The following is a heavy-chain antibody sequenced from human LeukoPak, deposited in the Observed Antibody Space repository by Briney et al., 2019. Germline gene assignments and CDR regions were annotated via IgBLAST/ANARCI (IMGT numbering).Heavy chain of an antibody. Sequence: SETLSLTCAVYGGSFSGYYWSWIRQPPGKGLEWIGEINHSGSTNYNPSLKSRVTISVDTSKNQFSLKLSSVTAADTAVYYCARGRGAQYYYGSGSYYNPWGQGTLVTVSS. V-gene: IGHV4-34*01. J-gene: IGHJ5*02. CDR2: INHSGST. CDR3: ARGRGAQYYYGSGSYYNP. CDR1: GGSFSGYY. D-gene: IGHD3-10*01.